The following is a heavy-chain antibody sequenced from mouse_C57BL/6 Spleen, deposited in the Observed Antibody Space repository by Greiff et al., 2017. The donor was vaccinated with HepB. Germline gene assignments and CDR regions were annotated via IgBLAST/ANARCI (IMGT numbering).Heavy chain of an antibody. D-gene: IGHD1-1*01. J-gene: IGHJ2*01. CDR1: GYTFTSYW. Sequence: QVQLQQPGTELVKPGASVKLSCKASGYTFTSYWMHWVKQRPGQGLEWIGNINPSNGGTNYNEKFKSKATLTVDKSSSTAYMQLSSLTSEDCAVYYCARDTTVVPHYFDYWGQGTTLTVSS. CDR2: INPSNGGT. CDR3: ARDTTVVPHYFDY. V-gene: IGHV1-53*01.